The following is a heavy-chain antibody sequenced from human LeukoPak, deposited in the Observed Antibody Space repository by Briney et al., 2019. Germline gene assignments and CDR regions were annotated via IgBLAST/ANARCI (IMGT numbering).Heavy chain of an antibody. CDR3: SRDLAGVIDY. Sequence: GGSLRLTCAPSGFTFSTYWMAWVRHAPGKGLEWVANTKYDESEKYYVDSVKGRFTISRDNAKNSLFLKMNGLGAEDTAVYYCSRDLAGVIDYWGRGTLVTVSS. V-gene: IGHV3-7*01. J-gene: IGHJ4*02. D-gene: IGHD2-8*01. CDR2: TKYDESEK. CDR1: GFTFSTYW.